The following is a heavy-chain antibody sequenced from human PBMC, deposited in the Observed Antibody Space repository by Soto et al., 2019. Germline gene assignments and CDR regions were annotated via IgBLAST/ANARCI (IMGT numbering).Heavy chain of an antibody. CDR2: IILPFGTP. D-gene: IGHD4-17*01. CDR3: ARVPDYEGYFDY. J-gene: IGHJ4*02. CDR1: GGTFSNYA. Sequence: QVRLEQSEAEVKKPGSSVKVSCKASGGTFSNYAISWVRQAPGQGLEWMGVIILPFGTPNYAQTFQGRVTITADESMTTAYMELSGLRSEDTAVYYCARVPDYEGYFDYWGRGTLVTVSS. V-gene: IGHV1-69*12.